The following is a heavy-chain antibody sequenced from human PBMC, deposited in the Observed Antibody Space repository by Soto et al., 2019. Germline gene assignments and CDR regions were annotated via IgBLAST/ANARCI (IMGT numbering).Heavy chain of an antibody. J-gene: IGHJ4*02. CDR3: AKSLVARPYDY. CDR2: ISGSGGNT. Sequence: EVQLLESGGGLVQPGGSLRLSCEASGFTFSSYAMSWARQPQGKGLEGVSAISGSGGNTYYAASVKGRFTISRDNSKNTLYLQMNSLRAEDTAVYYCAKSLVARPYDYWGQGTLVTVSS. CDR1: GFTFSSYA. D-gene: IGHD6-6*01. V-gene: IGHV3-23*01.